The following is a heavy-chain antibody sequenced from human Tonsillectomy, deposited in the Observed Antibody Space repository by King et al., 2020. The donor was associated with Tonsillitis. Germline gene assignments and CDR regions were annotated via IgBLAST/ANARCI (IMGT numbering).Heavy chain of an antibody. J-gene: IGHJ4*02. CDR3: ARDPSSGLFFDY. D-gene: IGHD6-19*01. V-gene: IGHV3-33*05. CDR1: GFTFSHYG. CDR2: IAYVGSNK. Sequence: VQLVESGGGVVQPGRSLRLSCAASGFTFSHYGMHWVRQAPGKGLEWVAVIAYVGSNKYYADSVKGRFTISRDNSKNTLYLQMNSLRAEDTAVYYCARDPSSGLFFDYWGQGTLVTVSS.